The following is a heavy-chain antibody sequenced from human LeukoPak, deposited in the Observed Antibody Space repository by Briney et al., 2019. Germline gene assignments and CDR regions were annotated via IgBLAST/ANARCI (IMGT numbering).Heavy chain of an antibody. CDR2: IYPGDSDT. CDR1: GYSFSSYW. Sequence: GESLKISCQGSGYSFSSYWIGWVRQMPGKGLEWMGVIYPGDSDTTYSPSFQGQVSISADKSISTAYLQWNSLKASDTGMYYCARRRGSGSYYYFDYWGQGTLVTVSS. V-gene: IGHV5-51*01. D-gene: IGHD3-10*01. CDR3: ARRRGSGSYYYFDY. J-gene: IGHJ4*02.